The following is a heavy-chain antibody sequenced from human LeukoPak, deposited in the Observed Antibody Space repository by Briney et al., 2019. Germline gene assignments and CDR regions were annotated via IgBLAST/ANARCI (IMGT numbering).Heavy chain of an antibody. V-gene: IGHV4-34*01. CDR2: INHSGST. CDR3: ASQTVLRYFGGYYYYGMDV. Sequence: PSETLSLTCAVYGGSFSGYYWSWIRQPPGKGLEWIGEINHSGSTNYNPSLKSRVTISVDTSKNQFSLKLSSVTAADTAVYYCASQTVLRYFGGYYYYGMDVWGQGTTVTVSS. J-gene: IGHJ6*02. D-gene: IGHD3-9*01. CDR1: GGSFSGYY.